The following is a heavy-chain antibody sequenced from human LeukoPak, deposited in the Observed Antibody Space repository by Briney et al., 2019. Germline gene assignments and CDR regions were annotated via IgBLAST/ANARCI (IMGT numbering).Heavy chain of an antibody. J-gene: IGHJ6*03. CDR2: MNPNSGNT. Sequence: GASVKVSCKASGYTFTSYDINWVRQATGQGLEWMGWMNPNSGNTGYAQKFQGRVTMTRNTSISTAYMELSSLRSESTSVYYCARGTARLYYYYMDVWGKGTTVTVSS. CDR1: GYTFTSYD. D-gene: IGHD6-6*01. CDR3: ARGTARLYYYYMDV. V-gene: IGHV1-8*01.